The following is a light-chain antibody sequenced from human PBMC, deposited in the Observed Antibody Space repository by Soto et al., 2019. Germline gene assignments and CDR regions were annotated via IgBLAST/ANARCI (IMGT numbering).Light chain of an antibody. CDR3: QQYGSSPWT. V-gene: IGKV3-20*01. CDR2: YAS. CDR1: QSVSSY. J-gene: IGKJ1*01. Sequence: EIVLTQSPGTLSLSPGERATLSCMAIQSVSSYLAWYQQKPGQAPRLLIYYASTRPTGIPARFSGSGSGTDFTLTISRLEPEDFEVYYCQQYGSSPWTFGQGTKVDIK.